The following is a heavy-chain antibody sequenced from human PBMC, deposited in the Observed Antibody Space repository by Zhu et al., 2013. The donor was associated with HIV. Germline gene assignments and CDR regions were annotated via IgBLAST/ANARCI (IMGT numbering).Heavy chain of an antibody. D-gene: IGHD2-21*02. CDR1: GFTFTSSA. J-gene: IGHJ6*02. V-gene: IGHV1-58*01. CDR2: IVVDSGNT. Sequence: QLVQSGAEVKKPGSSVKVSCKASGFTFTSSAVQWVRQARGQRLEWIGWIVVDSGNTNYAQKFQGRVTMTRDTSTSTVYMELSSLRSEDTAVYYCASGGYCGGDCYSGYYYYGMDVWGQGTTVTVSS. CDR3: ASGGYCGGDCYSGYYYYGMDV.